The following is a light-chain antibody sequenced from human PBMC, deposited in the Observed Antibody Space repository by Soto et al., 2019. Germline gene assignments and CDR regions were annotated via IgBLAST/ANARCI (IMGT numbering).Light chain of an antibody. J-gene: IGKJ1*01. CDR2: DAS. CDR3: QQYNSYSWT. V-gene: IGKV1-5*01. Sequence: DIQMTQSPSTLSASVGDRVTITCRASQSISSWLGWYQQKPGKAPKLLIYDASSLESGVPSRFSGSGSGTEFTLTISSLQPDDFATYYCQQYNSYSWTFGQGTKVEI. CDR1: QSISSW.